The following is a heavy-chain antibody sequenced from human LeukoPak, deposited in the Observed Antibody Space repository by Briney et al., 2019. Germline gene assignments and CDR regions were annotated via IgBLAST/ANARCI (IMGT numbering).Heavy chain of an antibody. CDR3: ARDHNPVYGDYERY. CDR2: ISSSSSTI. V-gene: IGHV3-48*01. D-gene: IGHD4-17*01. Sequence: PGGSLRLSCAASGFTFSSYSMNWVRQAPGKGLGWVSYISSSSSTIYYADSVKGRFTISRDNAKNSLYLQMNSLRAEDTAVYYCARDHNPVYGDYERYWGQGTLVTVSS. J-gene: IGHJ4*02. CDR1: GFTFSSYS.